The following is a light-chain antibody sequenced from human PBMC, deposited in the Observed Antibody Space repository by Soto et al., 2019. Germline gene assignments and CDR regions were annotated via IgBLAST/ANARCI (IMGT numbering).Light chain of an antibody. CDR2: EVS. V-gene: IGLV2-23*02. J-gene: IGLJ1*01. CDR1: SKEIGSYNL. CDR3: CSYAGSSTSLYV. Sequence: QSVLTQPSPVSGSPWQSITLSCTWNSKEIGSYNLVSWYQQHPGKAPKLMIHEVSERPSGVSNRFSASKSGNTASLTISGLQAEDEADYYCCSYAGSSTSLYVFGTGTKVTVL.